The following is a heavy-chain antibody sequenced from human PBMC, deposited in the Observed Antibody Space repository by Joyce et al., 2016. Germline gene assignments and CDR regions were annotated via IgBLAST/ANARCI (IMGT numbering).Heavy chain of an antibody. CDR2: INTNTGNP. Sequence: QVQLVQSGSELKKPGASVKVSCKASGDTFTSYAMNWVRQATGQGLGWMGLINTNTGNPTYAQGFTGRFVFSLDTSVSTSYLQSSSLKAEDTAVYYCARRVVTAIGDAFDIWGQGTMVTVSS. D-gene: IGHD2-21*02. J-gene: IGHJ3*02. CDR3: ARRVVTAIGDAFDI. V-gene: IGHV7-4-1*02. CDR1: GDTFTSYA.